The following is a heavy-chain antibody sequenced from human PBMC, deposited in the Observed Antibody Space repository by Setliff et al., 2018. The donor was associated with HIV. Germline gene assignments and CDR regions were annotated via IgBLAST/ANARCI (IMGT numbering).Heavy chain of an antibody. J-gene: IGHJ4*02. V-gene: IGHV4-31*03. CDR3: ARSAYDILTGEWYFGY. CDR2: IYYSGST. CDR1: GGSISSGNYY. Sequence: PSETLSLTCTVSGGSISSGNYYWSWIRQHPGKGLEWIGYIYYSGSTYYNPSLKSRVTMSVDTSKNQFSLKLSSVTAADTAVYYCARSAYDILTGEWYFGYWGQGTLVTVSS. D-gene: IGHD3-9*01.